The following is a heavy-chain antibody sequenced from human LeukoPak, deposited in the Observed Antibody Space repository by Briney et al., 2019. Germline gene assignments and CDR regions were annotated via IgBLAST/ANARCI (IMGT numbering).Heavy chain of an antibody. Sequence: PSETLSLTCAVYGGSFSGCYWSWIRQPPGKGLEWIGEINHSGSTNYNPSLKSRVTISVDTSKNQFSLKLSSVTAADTAVYYCARHRGYYGSGSYPPISYYFDYWGQGTLVTVSS. CDR1: GGSFSGCY. V-gene: IGHV4-34*01. D-gene: IGHD3-10*01. CDR3: ARHRGYYGSGSYPPISYYFDY. CDR2: INHSGST. J-gene: IGHJ4*02.